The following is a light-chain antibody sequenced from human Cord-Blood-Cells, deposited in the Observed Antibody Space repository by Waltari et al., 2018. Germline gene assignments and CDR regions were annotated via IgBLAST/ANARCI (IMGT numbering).Light chain of an antibody. CDR3: QQYNNWPWT. CDR2: GAS. CDR1: QSVSSN. J-gene: IGKJ1*01. Sequence: EIVMTQSPATLSVSPGERATLSCRASQSVSSNLAWYQQKPGQAPRLLIYGASPRATGIPARFSGSGSGTGFTLTISRLQSEDFAVYYCQQYNNWPWTFGQGTKVEIK. V-gene: IGKV3-15*01.